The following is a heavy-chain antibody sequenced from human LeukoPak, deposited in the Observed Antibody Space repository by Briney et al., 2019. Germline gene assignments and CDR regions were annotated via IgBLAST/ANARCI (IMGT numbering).Heavy chain of an antibody. V-gene: IGHV3-11*01. CDR3: ARDQSVEMATTDAFDI. Sequence: GGSLRLSCAASGFTFSDYYMSWIRQAPGKGLEWVSYISSSGNTIYYADSVKGRFTISRDNAKNSLYLQMNSLRAEDTAVYYCARDQSVEMATTDAFDIWGQGTMVTVSS. CDR1: GFTFSDYY. CDR2: ISSSGNTI. J-gene: IGHJ3*02. D-gene: IGHD5-24*01.